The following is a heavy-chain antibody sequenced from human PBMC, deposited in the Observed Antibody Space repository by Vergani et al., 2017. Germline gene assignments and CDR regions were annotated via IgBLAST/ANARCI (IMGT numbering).Heavy chain of an antibody. J-gene: IGHJ4*02. CDR2: ITYNGGRT. CDR1: GFTFSSYG. V-gene: IGHV3-23*04. CDR3: AKDYNIMGALHY. Sequence: EVKLVESGGGLVRPGGSLRLSCAASGFTFSSYGMHWVRQAPGKGLEWVSTITYNGGRTYYADSVTGRFTISRDNSKNTLFLQLKTLRAEDTGVYYCAKDYNIMGALHYWGQGTLVAVSS. D-gene: IGHD5-12*01.